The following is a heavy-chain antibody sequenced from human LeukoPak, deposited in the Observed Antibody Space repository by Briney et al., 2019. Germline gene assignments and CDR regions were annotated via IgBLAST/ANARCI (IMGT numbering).Heavy chain of an antibody. Sequence: PSETLSLTCTVSGGSISSSSYYWGWIRQPPGKGLEWIGSIYYSGSTYYNPSLKSRVTMSVDTSKNQFSLKLSSVTAADTAVYYCARQAPGYSYGYVYWGQGTLVTVSS. V-gene: IGHV4-39*01. CDR3: ARQAPGYSYGYVY. J-gene: IGHJ4*02. CDR2: IYYSGST. D-gene: IGHD5-18*01. CDR1: GGSISSSSYY.